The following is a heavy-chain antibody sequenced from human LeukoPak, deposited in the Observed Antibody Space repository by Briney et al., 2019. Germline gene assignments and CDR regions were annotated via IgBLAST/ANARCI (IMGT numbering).Heavy chain of an antibody. CDR3: ARALIPVDTAMVTYYYYMDV. Sequence: PGGSLRLSCAASGFTFSSNSMNWVRQAPGKGLEWVSSISSSSSYIYYADSVKGRFTISRDNAKNSLYLQMNSLRAEDTAVYYCARALIPVDTAMVTYYYYMDVWGKGTTVTVSS. J-gene: IGHJ6*03. D-gene: IGHD5-18*01. V-gene: IGHV3-21*01. CDR1: GFTFSSNS. CDR2: ISSSSSYI.